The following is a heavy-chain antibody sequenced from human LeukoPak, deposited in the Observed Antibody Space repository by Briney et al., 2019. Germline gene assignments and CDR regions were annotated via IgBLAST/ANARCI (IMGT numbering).Heavy chain of an antibody. D-gene: IGHD3-22*01. V-gene: IGHV3-48*04. CDR3: ARDVVAVNNGFYYDYFDS. CDR2: ISDSRSAT. CDR1: GFTFSRYS. Sequence: SGGSLRLSCTPSGFTFSRYSMSWVRQAPGKGLEWISKISDSRSATYYAESVRGRFTISRDDAKKSLYLQMNNLRAEDTGVYYCARDVVAVNNGFYYDYFDSWGQGTLVTVSS. J-gene: IGHJ4*02.